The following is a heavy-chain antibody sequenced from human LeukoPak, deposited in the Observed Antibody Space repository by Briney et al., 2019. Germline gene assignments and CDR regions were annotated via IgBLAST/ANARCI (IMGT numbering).Heavy chain of an antibody. CDR3: AKAEGYDILTGLDY. CDR2: IGASGGST. V-gene: IGHV3-23*01. J-gene: IGHJ4*02. CDR1: GFTVSSNY. D-gene: IGHD3-9*01. Sequence: GGSLRLSCAASGFTVSSNYMSWVRQAPGKGLEWVSGIGASGGSTYYADSVKGRFTISRDNSKNTLYLQMNSLRTEDTAVYYCAKAEGYDILTGLDYWGQGTLVTVSS.